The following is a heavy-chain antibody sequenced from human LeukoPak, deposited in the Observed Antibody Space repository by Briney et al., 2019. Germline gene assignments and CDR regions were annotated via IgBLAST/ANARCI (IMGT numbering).Heavy chain of an antibody. Sequence: PGGSLRLSCAASGVTFSSYDMHWVRRAAGKGLEWFSAIGTAGDACYPGSVTGRFNISRENAKHSLYLQQNSLRLGDTAVCYCARVTSDGCYYLDYWGQGTLVTVSS. CDR3: ARVTSDGCYYLDY. V-gene: IGHV3-13*01. J-gene: IGHJ4*02. D-gene: IGHD5-24*01. CDR2: IGTAGDA. CDR1: GVTFSSYD.